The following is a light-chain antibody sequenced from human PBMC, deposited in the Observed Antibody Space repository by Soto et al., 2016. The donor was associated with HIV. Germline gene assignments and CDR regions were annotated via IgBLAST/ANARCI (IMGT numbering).Light chain of an antibody. CDR2: GKN. Sequence: SSELTQDPAVSVALGQTVRITCQGDSLRSYYASWYQQKPGQAPVLVIYGKNNRPSGIPDRFSGSSSGSTASLTITGAQAEDEADYYCNSRDSSGNHHWVFGGGTKLTV. V-gene: IGLV3-19*01. J-gene: IGLJ3*02. CDR3: NSRDSSGNHHWV. CDR1: SLRSYY.